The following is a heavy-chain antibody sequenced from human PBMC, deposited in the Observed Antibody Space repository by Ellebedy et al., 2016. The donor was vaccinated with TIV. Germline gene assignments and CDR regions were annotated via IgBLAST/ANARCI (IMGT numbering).Heavy chain of an antibody. CDR3: ARVKDGSGSYHDY. CDR1: GGSISSGGYY. D-gene: IGHD3-10*01. Sequence: SETLSLTCTVSGGSISSGGYYWSWIRQHPGKGLEWIGYIYYSGSTYYNPSLKSLVTISVDTSKNQFSLKLSSVTAADTAVYYCARVKDGSGSYHDYWGQGTLVTVSS. J-gene: IGHJ4*02. V-gene: IGHV4-31*01. CDR2: IYYSGST.